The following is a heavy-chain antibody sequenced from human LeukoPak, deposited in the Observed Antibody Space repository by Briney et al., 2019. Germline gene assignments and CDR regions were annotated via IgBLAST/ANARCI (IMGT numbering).Heavy chain of an antibody. Sequence: SVEVSCKASGGTFSSYAISWVRQAPGQGLEWMGGIIPIFGTANYAQKFQGRVTITTDESTSTAYMELSSLRSEDTAVYYCARVRRGFLGLQPDDGNWFDPWGQGTLVTVSS. CDR1: GGTFSSYA. D-gene: IGHD5-24*01. V-gene: IGHV1-69*05. CDR2: IIPIFGTA. J-gene: IGHJ5*02. CDR3: ARVRRGFLGLQPDDGNWFDP.